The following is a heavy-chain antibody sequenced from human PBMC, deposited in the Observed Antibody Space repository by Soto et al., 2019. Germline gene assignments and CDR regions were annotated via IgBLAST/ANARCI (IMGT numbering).Heavy chain of an antibody. V-gene: IGHV3-30-3*01. CDR3: ARDGLPDDFRSGGYWFDP. Sequence: QAYLVESGGSVVQPGRSLRLSCAASGFSFSTFALHWVRQAPGEGLEWVALISHDGRNEKYAESVKGRFTISRDNSKNTVYMQMDSLRLEDTGVYYCARDGLPDDFRSGGYWFDPWGQGTQVTVSS. D-gene: IGHD3-3*01. J-gene: IGHJ5*02. CDR2: ISHDGRNE. CDR1: GFSFSTFA.